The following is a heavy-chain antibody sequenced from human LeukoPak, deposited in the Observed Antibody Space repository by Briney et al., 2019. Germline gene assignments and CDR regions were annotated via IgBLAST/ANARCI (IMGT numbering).Heavy chain of an antibody. J-gene: IGHJ5*02. CDR2: IYYSGST. CDR1: GGSISSSSYY. Sequence: SETLSLTCTVSGGSISSSSYYWGWIRQPPGKGLEWIGSIYYSGSTNYSPSLKSRVTMSVDTSKNQFSLKLSSVTAADTAVYYCARGLYWIGIAAPDWFDPWGQGTLVTVSS. D-gene: IGHD6-6*01. CDR3: ARGLYWIGIAAPDWFDP. V-gene: IGHV4-39*07.